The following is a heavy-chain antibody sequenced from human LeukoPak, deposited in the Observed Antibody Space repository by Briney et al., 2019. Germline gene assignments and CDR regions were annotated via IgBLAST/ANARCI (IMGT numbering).Heavy chain of an antibody. CDR1: GGSISTDASY. D-gene: IGHD6-19*01. CDR3: ARLFSRGWEYHFGLDV. Sequence: PSETLSLTCTVSGGSISTDASYWAWIRQPPGKGLELIGSIYYSGSTYYSSSLKSRVTLSVDTSKNQFSLKMSSVTAADTAVFYCARLFSRGWEYHFGLDVWGQGTTVTVS. J-gene: IGHJ6*02. V-gene: IGHV4-39*01. CDR2: IYYSGST.